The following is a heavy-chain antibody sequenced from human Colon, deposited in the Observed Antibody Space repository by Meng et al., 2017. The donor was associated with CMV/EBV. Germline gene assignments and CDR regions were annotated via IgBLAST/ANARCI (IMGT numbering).Heavy chain of an antibody. CDR3: ARDGSGYCSGTSCYEAFDY. CDR1: GFGFTRYG. V-gene: IGHV1-18*01. CDR2: MSTYSGDT. Sequence: ASVKVSCKASGFGFTRYGISWGRQAPGQGPEWMGWMSTYSGDTDYSQKFQGRVSMTRDTSTNTAFLELRSLRSDDTAVYFCARDGSGYCSGTSCYEAFDYWGQGTLVTVSS. D-gene: IGHD2-2*01. J-gene: IGHJ4*02.